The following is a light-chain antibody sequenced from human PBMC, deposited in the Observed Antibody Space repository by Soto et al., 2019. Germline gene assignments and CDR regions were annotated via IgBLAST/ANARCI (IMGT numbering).Light chain of an antibody. CDR2: GAS. J-gene: IGKJ4*01. V-gene: IGKV3-20*01. CDR3: QQYGSSPLT. CDR1: QTVNNNY. Sequence: ELVLTQSPGTLSLSPGERATLSCRASQTVNNNYLAWYQQIPGQAPRLLISGASGRATGTPDRFSGSASGTDFTLTISRLEPEHFAVYYCQQYGSSPLTFGGGTKVDIK.